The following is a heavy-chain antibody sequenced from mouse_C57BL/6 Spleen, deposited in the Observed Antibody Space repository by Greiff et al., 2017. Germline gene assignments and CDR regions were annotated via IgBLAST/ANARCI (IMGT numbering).Heavy chain of an antibody. CDR2: IHPFDSDT. CDR3: EIKGITTGGATKEDYFDY. CDR1: GYTFTSYW. Sequence: VQLQQSGAELVKPGASVKVSCKASGYTFTSYWMHWVKQRPGQGLEWIGRIHPFDSDTNYNQKFKGKATLTVDKSSSTAYMQLSSLTSEDSAVYYCEIKGITTGGATKEDYFDYWGQGTTLTVSS. D-gene: IGHD1-1*01. J-gene: IGHJ2*01. V-gene: IGHV1-74*01.